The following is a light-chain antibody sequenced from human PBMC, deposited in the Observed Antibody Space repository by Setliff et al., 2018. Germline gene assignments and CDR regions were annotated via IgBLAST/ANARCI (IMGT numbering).Light chain of an antibody. CDR2: EVT. Sequence: QSVLTQPASVSGSPGQSITISCSGTIGDVGAYDFVSWCQHHPGKAPKLVIYEVTNRPSGISNRFSGSKSGNSASLIISGLQAEDEADYYCSAYTSSSTYVFGTGTKGTV. CDR3: SAYTSSSTYV. J-gene: IGLJ1*01. V-gene: IGLV2-14*01. CDR1: IGDVGAYDF.